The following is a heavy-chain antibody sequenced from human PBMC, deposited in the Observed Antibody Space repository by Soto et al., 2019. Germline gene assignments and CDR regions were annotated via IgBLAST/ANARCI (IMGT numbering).Heavy chain of an antibody. CDR1: GFTFNTYT. D-gene: IGHD6-19*01. J-gene: IGHJ4*02. CDR2: ISPSRTYI. CDR3: ARAASSGWYEADYFDC. V-gene: IGHV3-21*01. Sequence: EVQLVESGGGLVKPGGSLRLSCAASGFTFNTYTMNWVRQAPGKGLEWVSSISPSRTYIYYADSVKGRFTVSRDNANKSLYLQMNSLRAADTGVYYCARAASSGWYEADYFDCWGQGTLVTVSS.